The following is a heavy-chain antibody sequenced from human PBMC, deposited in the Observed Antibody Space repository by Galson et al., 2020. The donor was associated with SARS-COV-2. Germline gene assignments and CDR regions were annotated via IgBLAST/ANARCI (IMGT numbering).Heavy chain of an antibody. CDR3: ARGYLTYYSDFTAYYFDS. D-gene: IGHD3-22*01. V-gene: IGHV4-4*02. CDR2: IYPSGTT. Sequence: ASETLSLTCTVSYVSISNNYWWNWVRQPPGKGLEWIGEIYPSGTTNYSPSLRSRVTISLDKSNNQFSLRLNSVTAADTAVYYCARGYLTYYSDFTAYYFDSWGQGTLVTVSS. CDR1: YVSISNNYW. J-gene: IGHJ4*02.